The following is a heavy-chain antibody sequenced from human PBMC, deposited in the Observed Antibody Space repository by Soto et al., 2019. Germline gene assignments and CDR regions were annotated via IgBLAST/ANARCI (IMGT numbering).Heavy chain of an antibody. J-gene: IGHJ3*02. CDR3: AKSVVVVPAAFDMHDAFDI. CDR2: ISGSGGST. CDR1: GFTFSSYA. V-gene: IGHV3-23*01. D-gene: IGHD2-2*01. Sequence: EVQLLESGGGLVQPGGSLRLSCAASGFTFSSYAMSWVRQAPGKGLEWVSAISGSGGSTYYADSVKGRFTISRDNSKNTLYLQMNSLRAEDTAVYYCAKSVVVVPAAFDMHDAFDIWGEGTMVTVSS.